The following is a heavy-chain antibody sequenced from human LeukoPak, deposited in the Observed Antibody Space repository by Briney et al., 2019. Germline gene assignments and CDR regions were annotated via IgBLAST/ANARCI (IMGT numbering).Heavy chain of an antibody. CDR1: GFIFKSYY. J-gene: IGHJ4*02. CDR3: ARIITMIVVVPGDY. V-gene: IGHV3-48*01. D-gene: IGHD3-22*01. CDR2: ISSSGTSI. Sequence: GGSLRLSCAASGFIFKSYYMNWVRQAPGKGLEWVSLISSSGTSIYYTDSVKGRFTISRDNAQNSLYLQMNSLRAEDTAVYYCARIITMIVVVPGDYWGQGTLVTVSS.